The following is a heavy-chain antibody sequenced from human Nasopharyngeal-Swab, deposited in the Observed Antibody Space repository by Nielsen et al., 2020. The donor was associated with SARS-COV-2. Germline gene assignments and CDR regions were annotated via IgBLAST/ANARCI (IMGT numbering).Heavy chain of an antibody. CDR3: ARDLVVGYYGMDV. Sequence: GESLKISCAGSGFAFSSYAMSWVRQAPEKGLERVSSISTGGGHTYYADSVKGRFTISRDNSKNTLYLQMNSLRAEDTAVYYCARDLVVGYYGMDVWGQGTTVTVSS. V-gene: IGHV3-23*01. J-gene: IGHJ6*02. CDR1: GFAFSSYA. CDR2: ISTGGGHT. D-gene: IGHD2-15*01.